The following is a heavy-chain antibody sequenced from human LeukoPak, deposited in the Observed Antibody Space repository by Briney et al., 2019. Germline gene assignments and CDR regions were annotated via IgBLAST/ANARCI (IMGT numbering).Heavy chain of an antibody. CDR2: ISYDGSNK. CDR3: AKEGSSSWYELRYYYYMDV. Sequence: GGSLRLSCAASGFTFSNSWMTWVRQAPGKGLEWVAVISYDGSNKYYADSVKGRFTISRDNSKSTLYLQMNSLRAEDTAVYYCAKEGSSSWYELRYYYYMDVWGKGTTVTVSS. V-gene: IGHV3-30*18. CDR1: GFTFSNSW. J-gene: IGHJ6*03. D-gene: IGHD6-13*01.